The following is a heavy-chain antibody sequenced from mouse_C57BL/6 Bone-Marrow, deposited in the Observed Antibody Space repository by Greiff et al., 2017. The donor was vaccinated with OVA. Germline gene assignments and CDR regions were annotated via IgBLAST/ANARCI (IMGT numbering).Heavy chain of an antibody. J-gene: IGHJ1*03. CDR1: GYTFTSYW. Sequence: EVQLQQSGTVLARPGASVKMSCKTSGYTFTSYWMHWVKQRPGQGLEWIWAIYPGNSDTSYNQKFKGKAKLTAVTSASTAYMDLSSLTNEDSAVYYCTRDYYGISYWYFDVWGTGTTVTVSS. D-gene: IGHD1-1*01. CDR3: TRDYYGISYWYFDV. CDR2: IYPGNSDT. V-gene: IGHV1-5*01.